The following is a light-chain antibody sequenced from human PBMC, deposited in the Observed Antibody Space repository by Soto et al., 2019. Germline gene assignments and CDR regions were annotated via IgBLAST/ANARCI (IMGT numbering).Light chain of an antibody. V-gene: IGKV3-20*01. CDR3: QQYGTSPIT. CDR2: GAS. J-gene: IGKJ5*01. Sequence: ENVLTQSPGTLSLSPGERATPSSRASQTVTSYLTWYQQRPGQAPRLLIYGASKRATGIPDRFSGSGSGTDFTLTISRLEPEDFALYYCQQYGTSPITFGQGTRLEIK. CDR1: QTVTSY.